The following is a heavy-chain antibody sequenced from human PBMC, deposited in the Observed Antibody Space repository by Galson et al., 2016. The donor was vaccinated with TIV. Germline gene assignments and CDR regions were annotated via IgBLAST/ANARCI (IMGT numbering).Heavy chain of an antibody. CDR3: ARDRDGYATGDY. V-gene: IGHV3-33*01. D-gene: IGHD5-24*01. J-gene: IGHJ4*02. CDR1: GFTFRSYG. CDR2: ISSDRTNE. Sequence: SLRLSCAASGFTFRSYGLHWVRQAPGKGLEWVALISSDRTNEYYADSVKGRFTISRDNSKHTVYLQMNSLRVEDTAMYFCARDRDGYATGDYWGQGILVSVSS.